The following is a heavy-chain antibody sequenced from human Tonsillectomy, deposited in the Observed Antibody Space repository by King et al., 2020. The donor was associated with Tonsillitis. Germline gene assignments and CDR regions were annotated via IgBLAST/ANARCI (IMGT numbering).Heavy chain of an antibody. CDR1: GGSISSSNW. V-gene: IGHV4-4*02. Sequence: VQLQESGPGLVKPSGTLSLTCAVSGGSISSSNWWSWVRQPPGKGLEWIGEIYHSGSTNYNPSLKSRVTSSVDKSKNQFSLRLSSVTAADTAVYYCAREREASSGYWHWFDPWGQGTLVTVSS. J-gene: IGHJ5*02. D-gene: IGHD3-22*01. CDR3: AREREASSGYWHWFDP. CDR2: IYHSGST.